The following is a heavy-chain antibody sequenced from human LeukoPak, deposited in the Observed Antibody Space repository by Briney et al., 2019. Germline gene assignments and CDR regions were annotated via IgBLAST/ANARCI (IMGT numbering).Heavy chain of an antibody. CDR1: GGSISSYY. CDR3: ARLESGYYDAFDI. D-gene: IGHD3-3*01. J-gene: IGHJ3*02. Sequence: SETLSLTCTVSGGSISSYYWSWIRQPPGKGLEWIGYTYYSGSTNYNPSLKSRVTISVDTSKNQFSLKLSSVTAADTAVYYCARLESGYYDAFDIWGQGTMVTVSS. CDR2: TYYSGST. V-gene: IGHV4-59*08.